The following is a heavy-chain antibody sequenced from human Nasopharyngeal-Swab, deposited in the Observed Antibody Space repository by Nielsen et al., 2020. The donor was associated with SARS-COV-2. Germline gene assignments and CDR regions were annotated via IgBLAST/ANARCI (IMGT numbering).Heavy chain of an antibody. J-gene: IGHJ5*01. Sequence: VRQMPGKGLQGMGRIDPSDSYTKYSPSFEGHVTFAADKSIGTVYLQWSSLRASDTAMYYCARLPYSSTSYYALDSWGQGTLVTVSS. D-gene: IGHD2-2*01. V-gene: IGHV5-10-1*01. CDR3: ARLPYSSTSYYALDS. CDR2: IDPSDSYT.